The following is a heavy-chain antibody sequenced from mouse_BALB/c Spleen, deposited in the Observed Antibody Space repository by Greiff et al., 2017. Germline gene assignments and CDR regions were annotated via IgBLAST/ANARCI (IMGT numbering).Heavy chain of an antibody. CDR3: ARKGEYYFDY. J-gene: IGHJ2*01. Sequence: QVHVKQSGAELVRPGTSVKISCKAFGYTFTNYWLGWVKQRPGHGLEWIGDIYPGGGYTNYNEKFKGKATLTADTSSSTAYMQLSSLTSEDSAVYFCARKGEYYFDYWGQGTTLTVSS. CDR1: GYTFTNYW. V-gene: IGHV1-63*02. CDR2: IYPGGGYT.